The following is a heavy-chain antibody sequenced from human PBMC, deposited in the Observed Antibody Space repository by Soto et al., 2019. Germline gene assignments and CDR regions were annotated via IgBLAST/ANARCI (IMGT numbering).Heavy chain of an antibody. D-gene: IGHD3-10*01. J-gene: IGHJ4*02. Sequence: QVQLVQSGAEVKKPGASVKVSCKASGYTFTNNAMHWVRQAPVQRLEWMGWINAAIGNTKYSQKFQGSVTITRDTSSNTAYMELSSLRSEDTAVYYCARRNVYGSGSYSCYYWGKGTLVTVSS. CDR2: INAAIGNT. CDR1: GYTFTNNA. V-gene: IGHV1-3*01. CDR3: ARRNVYGSGSYSCYY.